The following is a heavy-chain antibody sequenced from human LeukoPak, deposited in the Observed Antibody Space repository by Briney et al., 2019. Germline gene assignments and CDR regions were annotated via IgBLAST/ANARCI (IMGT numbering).Heavy chain of an antibody. J-gene: IGHJ5*02. CDR2: ISGSGGST. V-gene: IGHV3-23*01. Sequence: QSGGSLRLSCAASGFTFTEYSIIWVRQAPGKGLEWVSAISGSGGSTYYADSVKGRFTISRDNSKNTLYLQMNSLRAEDTAVYYCANPLPLGGDNWFDPWGQGTLVTVSS. CDR3: ANPLPLGGDNWFDP. D-gene: IGHD1-26*01. CDR1: GFTFTEYS.